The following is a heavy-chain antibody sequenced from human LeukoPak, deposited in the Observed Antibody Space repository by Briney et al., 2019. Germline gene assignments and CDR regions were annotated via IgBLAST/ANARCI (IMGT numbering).Heavy chain of an antibody. V-gene: IGHV4-34*01. CDR3: ARAVWGFDP. CDR1: GGSFSGNY. Sequence: SETLSLTCAVYGGSFSGNYWSWIRQPPGKGLDWIGEINHSGSTNYNPSLKSRVTISVDTSKNQFSLKLSSVTAADTAVYYCARAVWGFDPWGQGTLVTVSS. J-gene: IGHJ5*02. CDR2: INHSGST. D-gene: IGHD3-16*01.